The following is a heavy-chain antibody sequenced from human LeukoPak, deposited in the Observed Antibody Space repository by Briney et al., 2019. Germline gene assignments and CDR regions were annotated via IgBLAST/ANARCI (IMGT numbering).Heavy chain of an antibody. CDR2: IYYSGTT. V-gene: IGHV4-59*01. D-gene: IGHD4-17*01. J-gene: IGHJ6*02. CDR1: GGSISHYY. Sequence: SETLSLTCTISGGSISHYYWSWIRQSPGKGLEWIGYIYYSGTTNYNPSLKSRVTISVDTSRNQFSLQLRSVTAADTAVYYCAREDPQTTVPEGMDVWGQGTTVIVSS. CDR3: AREDPQTTVPEGMDV.